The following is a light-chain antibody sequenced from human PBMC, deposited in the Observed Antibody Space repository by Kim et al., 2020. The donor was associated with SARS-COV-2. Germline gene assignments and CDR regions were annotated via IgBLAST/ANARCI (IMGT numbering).Light chain of an antibody. V-gene: IGLV1-51*01. Sequence: TLSLSEGSYNVCTNSVSWYQTLPGTAPKLLISDNNERPSGIPDRFSGSKSGTSATLGITGLQTGDEADYYCGTWDSSLTAVVFGGGTQLTVL. CDR2: DNN. CDR3: GTWDSSLTAVV. CDR1: SYNVCTNS. J-gene: IGLJ2*01.